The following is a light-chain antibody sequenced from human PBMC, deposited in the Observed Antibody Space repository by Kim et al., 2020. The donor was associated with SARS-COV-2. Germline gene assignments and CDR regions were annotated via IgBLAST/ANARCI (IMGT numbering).Light chain of an antibody. CDR1: QSISPW. Sequence: DIQMTQFPPTLSASVGDRVTITCWASQSISPWLAWYQQKPGKAPKLLIYKASTLESGVPSRFSGSGSRTEFTLTISSLQPDDFATYYCKHYNTDSPISSGQGTKVDIK. CDR3: KHYNTDSPIS. J-gene: IGKJ2*03. CDR2: KAS. V-gene: IGKV1-5*03.